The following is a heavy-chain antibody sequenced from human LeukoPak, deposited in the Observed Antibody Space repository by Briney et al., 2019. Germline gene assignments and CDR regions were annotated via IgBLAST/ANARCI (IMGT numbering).Heavy chain of an antibody. CDR3: ARDGRYSYGHDAFDI. J-gene: IGHJ3*02. Sequence: GGSLRLSCAASGFTVSSNYMSWVRQAPGKGLEWVSVIYSGGSTYYADSVKGRFTISRDDSKNTLYLQMNSLRAEDTAVYYCARDGRYSYGHDAFDIWGQGTMVTVSS. D-gene: IGHD5-18*01. CDR1: GFTVSSNY. V-gene: IGHV3-53*01. CDR2: IYSGGST.